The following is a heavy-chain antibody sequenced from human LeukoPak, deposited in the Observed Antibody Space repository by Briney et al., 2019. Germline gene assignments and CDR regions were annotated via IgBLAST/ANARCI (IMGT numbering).Heavy chain of an antibody. CDR3: AKDYYGDYGPFDY. CDR2: ISSSSSYI. V-gene: IGHV3-21*04. D-gene: IGHD4-17*01. Sequence: GALRLSCAASGFTFSSYSMHWVRQAPGKGLEWVSSISSSSSYIYYADSVKGRFTISRDNAKNSLYLQMNSLRAEDTALYYCAKDYYGDYGPFDYWGQGTLVTVSS. CDR1: GFTFSSYS. J-gene: IGHJ4*02.